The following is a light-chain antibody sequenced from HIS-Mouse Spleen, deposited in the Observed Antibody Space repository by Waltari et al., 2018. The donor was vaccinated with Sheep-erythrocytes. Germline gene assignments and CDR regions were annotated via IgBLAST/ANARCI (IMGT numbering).Light chain of an antibody. V-gene: IGLV2-11*01. CDR2: DVS. Sequence: QSALTQPRSVSGSPGPSVTIPCTGTSSDVGGYHYVPWYQQHPGKAPKLMIYDVSKRPSGVPDRFSGSKSGNTASLTISGLQAEDEADYYCCSYAGSYNHVFATGTKVTVL. J-gene: IGLJ1*01. CDR3: CSYAGSYNHV. CDR1: SSDVGGYHY.